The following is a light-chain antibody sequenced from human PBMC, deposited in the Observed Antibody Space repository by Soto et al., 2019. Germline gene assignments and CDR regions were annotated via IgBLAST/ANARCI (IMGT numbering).Light chain of an antibody. V-gene: IGKV3-20*01. Sequence: EIVLTQSPGTLFLSPGERATLSCRASQSVSNNYLAWYQQKPGQAPRLLIYGASNRATGIPDRFSGSGSGTDFTLTISRLQPDDFATYFCHSRAFGQGTRLEIK. CDR1: QSVSNNY. CDR2: GAS. J-gene: IGKJ5*01. CDR3: HSRA.